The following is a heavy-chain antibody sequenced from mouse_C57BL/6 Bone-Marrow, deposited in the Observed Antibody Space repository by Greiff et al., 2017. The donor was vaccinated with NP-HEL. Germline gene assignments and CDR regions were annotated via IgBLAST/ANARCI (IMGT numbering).Heavy chain of an antibody. V-gene: IGHV5-4*01. J-gene: IGHJ2*01. CDR2: ISDGGSYT. Sequence: EVQRVESGGGLVKPGGSLKLSCAASGFTFSSYAMSWVRQTPEKRLEWVATISDGGSYTYYPDNVKGRFTISRDNAKNNLYLQMSHLKSEDTAMYYCARDLLGSYDYWGQGTTLTVSS. CDR1: GFTFSSYA. CDR3: ARDLLGSYDY. D-gene: IGHD1-1*02.